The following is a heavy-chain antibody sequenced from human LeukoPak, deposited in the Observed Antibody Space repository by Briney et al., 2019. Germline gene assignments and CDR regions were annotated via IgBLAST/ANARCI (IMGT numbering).Heavy chain of an antibody. CDR3: AKDIGKDSCTWGYIYYALDG. D-gene: IGHD5-24*01. J-gene: IGHJ6*02. CDR2: IGGHGDDT. Sequence: GGSLRLSCAASGFQFDDYGMHWVRQVPGKGLEWLCLIGGHGDDTFYADSVKGRFTISRDNNKNSLYLQMSDVSPEDTAFYYCAKDIGKDSCTWGYIYYALDGWGLGTTVTVSS. V-gene: IGHV3-43*02. CDR1: GFQFDDYG.